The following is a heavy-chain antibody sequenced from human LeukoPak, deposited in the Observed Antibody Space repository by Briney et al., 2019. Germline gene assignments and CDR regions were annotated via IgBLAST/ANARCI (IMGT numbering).Heavy chain of an antibody. D-gene: IGHD2-21*02. CDR3: ARDLCGGDCYSDWFDP. Sequence: ERSLRLSCAASGFTFSSHGMHWVRQAPGKGLEWLAVIWYDGSNKYYADSVKGRFTISRDNSKNTLYLQMNSLRAEDTAVYYCARDLCGGDCYSDWFDPWGQGTLVTVSS. CDR1: GFTFSSHG. V-gene: IGHV3-33*01. J-gene: IGHJ5*02. CDR2: IWYDGSNK.